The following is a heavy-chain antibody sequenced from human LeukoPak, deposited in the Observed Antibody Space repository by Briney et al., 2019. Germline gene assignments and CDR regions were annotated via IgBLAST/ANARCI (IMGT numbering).Heavy chain of an antibody. CDR1: GFTFSSYS. V-gene: IGHV3-48*04. Sequence: GGSLRLSCAASGFTFSSYSMNWVRQAPGKGLEWVSYISSSSSTIYYADSVKGRFTISRDNAKNSLYLQMNSLRAEDTAVYYCARVPDICSSTSCYGYYYYMDVWGKGTTVTISS. CDR3: ARVPDICSSTSCYGYYYYMDV. J-gene: IGHJ6*03. CDR2: ISSSSSTI. D-gene: IGHD2-2*01.